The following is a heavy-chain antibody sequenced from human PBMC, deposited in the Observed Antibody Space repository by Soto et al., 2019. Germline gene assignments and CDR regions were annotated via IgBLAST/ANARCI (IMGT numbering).Heavy chain of an antibody. V-gene: IGHV3-74*03. CDR1: GFTFGSYC. Sequence: GGSLRLSCAASGFTFGSYCIHWFRQAPGKGLVWVARINGDGSSTAYADSVKGRFTISRDNSKNTLYLQMNSLRAEDTAVYYCAKEQQWLGPYYCSMDVCGQGTTVTVSS. CDR3: AKEQQWLGPYYCSMDV. D-gene: IGHD6-19*01. J-gene: IGHJ6*02. CDR2: INGDGSST.